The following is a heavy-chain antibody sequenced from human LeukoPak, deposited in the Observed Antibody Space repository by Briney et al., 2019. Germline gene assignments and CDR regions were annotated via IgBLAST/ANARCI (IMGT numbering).Heavy chain of an antibody. Sequence: SETLSLTCTVSGGSISSTSYIWGWIRQPPGKGLEWIGSIYYSGSTYYNPSLKSRVTISVDTSKNQFSLKLISVTAADTAVYFCARRENYYGSGSYYSYWGQGTLVTVSS. J-gene: IGHJ4*02. CDR3: ARRENYYGSGSYYSY. V-gene: IGHV4-39*01. D-gene: IGHD3-10*01. CDR2: IYYSGST. CDR1: GGSISSTSYI.